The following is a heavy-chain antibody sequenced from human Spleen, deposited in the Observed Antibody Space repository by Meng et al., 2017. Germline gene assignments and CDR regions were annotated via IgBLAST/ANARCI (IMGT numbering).Heavy chain of an antibody. CDR1: EHIIPDYW. Sequence: EQLVQCAAEKKKRGSSMAVSCDACEHIIPDYWLRWVRRAAEQGVEWVGLNTHKGDNTHDAKKLQGSVTMTRDTTIRTAYMERRGIRSDDAAEYCWATRGDPYLNCWGQGTLVTVSS. CDR3: ATRGDPYLNC. CDR2: NTHKGDNT. V-gene: IGHV1-2*06. J-gene: IGHJ4*02.